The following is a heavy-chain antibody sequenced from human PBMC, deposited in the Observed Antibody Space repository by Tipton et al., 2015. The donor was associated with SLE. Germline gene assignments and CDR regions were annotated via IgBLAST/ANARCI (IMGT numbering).Heavy chain of an antibody. D-gene: IGHD3-22*01. J-gene: IGHJ6*02. CDR3: ASPYYDSSAEPGGYYYGMDV. V-gene: IGHV4-34*01. Sequence: TLSLTCAVYGGSISSSSSYYWAWIRQPPGKGVEWIGEINHRGSTNYNPSLKSRVTISVDTSKNQFSLKLRSVTAADTAVYYCASPYYDSSAEPGGYYYGMDVWSQGTTVTVSS. CDR1: GGSISSSSSYY. CDR2: INHRGST.